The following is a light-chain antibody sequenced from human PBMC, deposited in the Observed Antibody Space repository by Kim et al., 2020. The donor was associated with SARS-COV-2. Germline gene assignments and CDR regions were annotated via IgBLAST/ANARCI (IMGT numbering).Light chain of an antibody. Sequence: QSVLTQPASVSGSPGQSITISCTGTSSDVGGYNYVSWYQQHPGKAPKLMIYDVSKRPSGVSNRFSGSKSGNTASLTISGLQAEDEADYYCSSYTSSSTRMFGGGTQLTVL. J-gene: IGLJ3*02. V-gene: IGLV2-14*01. CDR1: SSDVGGYNY. CDR2: DVS. CDR3: SSYTSSSTRM.